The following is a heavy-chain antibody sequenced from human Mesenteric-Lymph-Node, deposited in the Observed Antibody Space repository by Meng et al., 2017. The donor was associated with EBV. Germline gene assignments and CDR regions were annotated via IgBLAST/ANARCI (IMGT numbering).Heavy chain of an antibody. V-gene: IGHV2-5*02. D-gene: IGHD4-17*01. Sequence: QITLKESGPTLVKPXQNLTLTCTVSGFSLSTIGVGVVWIRQTPAKALEWLAVIYWDDDQRYSPSLRNRLTISKDTSKNQVVLTMTNVDPVDTATYYCAHRDYDDHRDSLDDWGQGTLVTVSS. J-gene: IGHJ4*02. CDR1: GFSLSTIGVG. CDR2: IYWDDDQ. CDR3: AHRDYDDHRDSLDD.